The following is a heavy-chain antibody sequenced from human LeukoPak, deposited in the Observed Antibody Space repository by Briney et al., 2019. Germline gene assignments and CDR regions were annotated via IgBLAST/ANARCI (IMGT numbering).Heavy chain of an antibody. Sequence: PGGSLRLSCVVSGSTFSSHSVNWVRQAPGKGLEWVLSITTSNYIFYAESVKGRFTISRDNAKNSLYLQMTSLRAEDTAVYYCVREQARAGSFDYWGQGTLVTVSS. CDR3: VREQARAGSFDY. CDR2: ITTSNYI. CDR1: GSTFSSHS. J-gene: IGHJ4*02. D-gene: IGHD6-19*01. V-gene: IGHV3-21*01.